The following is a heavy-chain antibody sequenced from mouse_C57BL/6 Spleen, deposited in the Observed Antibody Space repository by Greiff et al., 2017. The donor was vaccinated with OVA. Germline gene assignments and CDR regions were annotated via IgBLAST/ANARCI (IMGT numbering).Heavy chain of an antibody. CDR2: IYPGDGDT. Sequence: QLKESGPELVKPGASVKISCKASGYAFSSSWMNWVKQRPGKGLERIGRIYPGDGDTNYNGKFKGKATLTADKSSSTAYMQLSSLTSEDSAVYFCARPLYYGSFMDYWGQGTSVTVSS. J-gene: IGHJ4*01. V-gene: IGHV1-82*01. CDR1: GYAFSSSW. D-gene: IGHD1-1*01. CDR3: ARPLYYGSFMDY.